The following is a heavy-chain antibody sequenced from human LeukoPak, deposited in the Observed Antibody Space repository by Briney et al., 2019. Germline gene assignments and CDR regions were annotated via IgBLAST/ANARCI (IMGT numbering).Heavy chain of an antibody. CDR3: ARSSGPMSQHMDV. D-gene: IGHD3-10*01. Sequence: GASVKVSCKASGGTFSSYAISWVRQAPGQGLEWMGGIILIFGTANYAQKFQGRVTITTDESTSTAYMELSSLRSEDTAVYYCARSSGPMSQHMDVWGKGTTVTVSS. V-gene: IGHV1-69*05. CDR2: IILIFGTA. CDR1: GGTFSSYA. J-gene: IGHJ6*03.